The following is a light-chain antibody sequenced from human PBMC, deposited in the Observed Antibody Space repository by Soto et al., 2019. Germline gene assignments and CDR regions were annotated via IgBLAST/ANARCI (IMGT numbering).Light chain of an antibody. CDR3: ISSTTLTTLV. CDR2: EVS. V-gene: IGLV2-14*01. J-gene: IGLJ1*01. Sequence: QSALTQPASVSGSPGQSITISCTGTSNDVGSYDFVSWYQQQPGKAPKLLIYEVSNRPSGVSHRFSGSKSDNTASLTISGLQSEDEADYYCISSTTLTTLVFGTGTKVTVL. CDR1: SNDVGSYDF.